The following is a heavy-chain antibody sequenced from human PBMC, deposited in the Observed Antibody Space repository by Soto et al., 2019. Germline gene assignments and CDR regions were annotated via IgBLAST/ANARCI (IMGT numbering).Heavy chain of an antibody. CDR1: GFTFSSYS. J-gene: IGHJ1*01. D-gene: IGHD6-19*01. Sequence: EVQLVESGGGLVKPGGSLRLSCAASGFTFSSYSMNWVRQAPGKGLEWVSSISSSSSYIYYADSVKGRFTISRDNAKKSLYLQMNSLRAEDTAVYYCARELVYSSGWYLDFQHWGQGTLVTVSS. CDR2: ISSSSSYI. CDR3: ARELVYSSGWYLDFQH. V-gene: IGHV3-21*01.